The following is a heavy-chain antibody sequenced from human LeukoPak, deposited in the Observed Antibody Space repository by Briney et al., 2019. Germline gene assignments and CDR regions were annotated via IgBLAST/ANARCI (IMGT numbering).Heavy chain of an antibody. CDR1: GYTFSTYG. J-gene: IGHJ6*03. CDR3: ARYTSGPLKPGFYHYYMDV. Sequence: ASVKVSCKASGYTFSTYGISWVRQAPGQGLEWMGWISAYNGNTNYAQKLQGRVTMTTDTSTSTAYMELRSLRSDDTAVYYCARYTSGPLKPGFYHYYMDVWGKGTTVTVSS. CDR2: ISAYNGNT. D-gene: IGHD6-19*01. V-gene: IGHV1-18*01.